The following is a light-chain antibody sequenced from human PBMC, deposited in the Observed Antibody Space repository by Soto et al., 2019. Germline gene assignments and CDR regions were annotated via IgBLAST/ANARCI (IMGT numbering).Light chain of an antibody. Sequence: AIQMTQSPSSLSASVGDRVTITCRASQGIRNDVGWYQQKPGKAPKLLIYAASSLQSGVPSRFSGSGSGTDFTLTISSLQPEDFATYYCLQDYNYPITFGQGTRL. CDR2: AAS. CDR3: LQDYNYPIT. CDR1: QGIRND. J-gene: IGKJ5*01. V-gene: IGKV1-6*01.